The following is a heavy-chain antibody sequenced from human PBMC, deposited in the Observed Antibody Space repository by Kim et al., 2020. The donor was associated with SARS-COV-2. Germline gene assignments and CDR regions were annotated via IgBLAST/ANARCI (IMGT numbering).Heavy chain of an antibody. CDR3: VKVKSGPYYYYGMDV. J-gene: IGHJ6*02. V-gene: IGHV3-64D*09. D-gene: IGHD3-3*01. CDR1: GFTFSSYA. Sequence: GGSLRLSCSASGFTFSSYAMHWVRQAPGKGLEYVSAISSNGGSTYYADSVKGRFTISRDNSKNTLYLQMSSLRAEDTAVYYCVKVKSGPYYYYGMDVWGQGTTVTVSS. CDR2: ISSNGGST.